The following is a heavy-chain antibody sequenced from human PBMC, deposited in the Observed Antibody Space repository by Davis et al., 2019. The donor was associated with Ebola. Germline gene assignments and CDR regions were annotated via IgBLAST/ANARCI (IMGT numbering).Heavy chain of an antibody. Sequence: SVKVSCKASGYSFRNYGITWVRQAPGQGLEWMGGIMPIFGTPNYAQKFQGRVTITADESTNTAYMELSSLRSEDTAVYYCARGALWDYGTDFDYWGQGTLVTVSS. CDR1: GYSFRNYG. V-gene: IGHV1-69*13. D-gene: IGHD4-17*01. J-gene: IGHJ4*02. CDR3: ARGALWDYGTDFDY. CDR2: IMPIFGTP.